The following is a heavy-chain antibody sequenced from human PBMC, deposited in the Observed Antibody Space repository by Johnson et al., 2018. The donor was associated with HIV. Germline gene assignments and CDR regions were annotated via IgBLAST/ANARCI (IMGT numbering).Heavy chain of an antibody. Sequence: QMQLVESGGGLVKPGGSLRLSCAASGFTFSDYSMRWIRQAPGKGLEWVSYISSSGSTIYYADSVRGRSTSARDNDKNTLYLQMTSLRAEDTAVYYCASGGWLEGAFDIWGQGTMVTVSS. CDR3: ASGGWLEGAFDI. V-gene: IGHV3-11*04. CDR2: ISSSGSTI. D-gene: IGHD6-19*01. J-gene: IGHJ3*02. CDR1: GFTFSDYS.